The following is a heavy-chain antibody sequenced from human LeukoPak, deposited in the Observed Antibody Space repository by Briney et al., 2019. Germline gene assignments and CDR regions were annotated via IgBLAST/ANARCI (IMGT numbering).Heavy chain of an antibody. Sequence: GASVKVSCKVSGYTPTDLSMHWVRQTPGSGPEWMGGFDPEAGETVYAQKFQGRVTMTDDTSTDTAYMELSSLRSEDTAVYYCAADSRRSSGWFLPDRFDIWGQGTKVTVSS. V-gene: IGHV1-24*01. D-gene: IGHD6-19*01. CDR2: FDPEAGET. CDR1: GYTPTDLS. CDR3: AADSRRSSGWFLPDRFDI. J-gene: IGHJ3*02.